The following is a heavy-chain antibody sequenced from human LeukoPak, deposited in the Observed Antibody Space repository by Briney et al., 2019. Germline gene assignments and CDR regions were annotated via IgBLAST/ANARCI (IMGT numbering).Heavy chain of an antibody. V-gene: IGHV4-39*01. J-gene: IGHJ4*02. Sequence: SETLSLTCTVSGGSISSSSYYWGWIRQPPGKGLEWIGRIYYSGSTYYNPSLKSRVTISVDTSKNQFPLKLSSVTAADTAVYYCASYDYVWGSYRYTAGFDYWGQGTLVTVSS. CDR3: ASYDYVWGSYRYTAGFDY. CDR1: GGSISSSSYY. CDR2: IYYSGST. D-gene: IGHD3-16*02.